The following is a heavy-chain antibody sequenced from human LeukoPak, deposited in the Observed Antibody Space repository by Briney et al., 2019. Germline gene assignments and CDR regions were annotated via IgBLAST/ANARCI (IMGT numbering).Heavy chain of an antibody. D-gene: IGHD6-19*01. V-gene: IGHV3-74*01. Sequence: PGGSLRLSCAASGFTFSKYWMLWLRQAPGKGLESVARINTYGTVTTYAASVKGRFTVSRDNADNTMFLQMNSVRDEDTAVYYCETKQWLAPPPDSWGQGTPVTVSS. CDR1: GFTFSKYW. CDR2: INTYGTVT. CDR3: ETKQWLAPPPDS. J-gene: IGHJ4*02.